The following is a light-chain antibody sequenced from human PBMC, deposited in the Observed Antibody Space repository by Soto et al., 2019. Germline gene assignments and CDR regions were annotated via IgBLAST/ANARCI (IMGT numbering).Light chain of an antibody. J-gene: IGLJ1*01. Sequence: QSVLAQPPSVSGAPGQKVTISCTGSSSNIGAGYDLHWYQQLPGTAPKLLLYGNINRPSGVPDRFSGSKSGTSASLAITGLQAEDEADYYCQSYDSSLSVYVFGTGTRSPS. V-gene: IGLV1-40*01. CDR3: QSYDSSLSVYV. CDR1: SSNIGAGYD. CDR2: GNI.